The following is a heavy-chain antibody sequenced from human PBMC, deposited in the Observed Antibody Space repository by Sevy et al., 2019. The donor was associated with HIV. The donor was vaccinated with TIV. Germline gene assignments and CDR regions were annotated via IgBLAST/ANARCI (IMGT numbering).Heavy chain of an antibody. CDR3: VRAIAADGSF. J-gene: IGHJ4*02. CDR1: GFTLNSYW. CDR2: IKQDGSVK. D-gene: IGHD6-13*01. V-gene: IGHV3-7*01. Sequence: GESLKISCVASGFTLNSYWMSWVRQAPGKGLEWVANIKQDGSVKYYVNSVKGRFTISRDNARNLLYLQMNGLGVEDTALYYCVRAIAADGSFWGQGTLVTVSS.